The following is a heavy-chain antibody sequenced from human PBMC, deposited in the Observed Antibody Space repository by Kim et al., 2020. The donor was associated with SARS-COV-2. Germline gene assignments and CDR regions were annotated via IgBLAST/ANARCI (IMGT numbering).Heavy chain of an antibody. D-gene: IGHD3-22*01. V-gene: IGHV4-31*02. CDR3: ARAPITMIVVVTAFDI. Sequence: PSLRIRVTISVDTSKNQFSLKLTSVTAADTAVYYCARAPITMIVVVTAFDIWGQGTVVTVSS. J-gene: IGHJ3*02.